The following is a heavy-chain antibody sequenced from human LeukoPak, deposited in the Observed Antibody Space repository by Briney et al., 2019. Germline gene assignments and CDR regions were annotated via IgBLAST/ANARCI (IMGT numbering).Heavy chain of an antibody. CDR2: IYTSGST. V-gene: IGHV4-61*02. J-gene: IGHJ3*02. CDR1: GGSISSGSYY. CDR3: ARVSTWDVIPAALRVGYAFDI. D-gene: IGHD2-2*01. Sequence: SETLSLTCTVSGGSISSGSYYWSWIRQPAGKGLEWIGRIYTSGSTNYNPSLKSRVTISVDTSKNQFSLKLSSVTAADTAVYYCARVSTWDVIPAALRVGYAFDIWGQGTMVTVSS.